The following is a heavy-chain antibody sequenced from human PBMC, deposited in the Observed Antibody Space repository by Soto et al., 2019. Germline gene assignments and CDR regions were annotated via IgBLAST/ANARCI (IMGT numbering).Heavy chain of an antibody. Sequence: QVQLVQSGAEVKKPGSSVKVSCKASGGTFSSYAISWVRQAPGQGLEWMGGIIPIFGTANYAQKFQGRVRITADESTSTAYMELSSLRSEDTAVYYCARALAYCGGDCYFDAFDIWGQGTMVTVSS. J-gene: IGHJ3*02. CDR2: IIPIFGTA. V-gene: IGHV1-69*01. D-gene: IGHD2-21*02. CDR1: GGTFSSYA. CDR3: ARALAYCGGDCYFDAFDI.